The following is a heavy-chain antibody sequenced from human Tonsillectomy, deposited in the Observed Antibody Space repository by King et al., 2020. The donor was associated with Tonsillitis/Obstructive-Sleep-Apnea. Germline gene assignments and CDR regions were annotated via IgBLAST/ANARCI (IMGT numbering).Heavy chain of an antibody. CDR3: AREGRYYYDSSGYYQYYFDY. CDR1: GGSISSGGYY. CDR2: IYYSGST. D-gene: IGHD3-22*01. V-gene: IGHV4-31*03. J-gene: IGHJ4*02. Sequence: VQLQESGPGLVKPSQTLSLTCTVSGGSISSGGYYWSWIRQHPGKGLEWIGYIYYSGSTYYNPSLKSRVTISVDTSKNQFSLKLSSVTAADTAVYYCAREGRYYYDSSGYYQYYFDYWSQGTLVTVSS.